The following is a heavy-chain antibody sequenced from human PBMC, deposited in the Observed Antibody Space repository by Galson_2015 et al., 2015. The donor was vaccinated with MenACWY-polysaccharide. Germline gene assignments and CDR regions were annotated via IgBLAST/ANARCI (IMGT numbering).Heavy chain of an antibody. CDR1: GFTFSSYA. V-gene: IGHV3-23*01. CDR2: ISGSGDST. D-gene: IGHD1-7*01. J-gene: IGHJ4*02. Sequence: SLRLSCAASGFTFSSYAMSWVRQAPGKGLECVSVISGSGDSTYNADSVKGRFTFSRDNSKNTLYLQMNSLRAEDTAVYCCALGNYYFHNWGQGTLVTVSS. CDR3: ALGNYYFHN.